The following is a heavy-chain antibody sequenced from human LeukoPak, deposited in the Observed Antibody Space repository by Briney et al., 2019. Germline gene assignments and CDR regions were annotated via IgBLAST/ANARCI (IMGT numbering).Heavy chain of an antibody. CDR2: INNDASST. CDR3: ASVTVLGKRNAFDN. D-gene: IGHD7-27*01. J-gene: IGHJ3*02. CDR1: GFTFSSYW. V-gene: IGHV3-74*01. Sequence: PGGSLRLSCAASGFTFSSYWMHWVRQAPGKGLVWVSRINNDASSTNYADSVKGRFTISRDNAKNTLYLQMNSLRTEDTAVYYCASVTVLGKRNAFDNWGQGIVVTVSS.